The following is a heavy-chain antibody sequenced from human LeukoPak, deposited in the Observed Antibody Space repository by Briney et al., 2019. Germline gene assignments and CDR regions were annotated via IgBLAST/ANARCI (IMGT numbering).Heavy chain of an antibody. CDR1: GYTFTSYD. D-gene: IGHD3-3*01. CDR3: ARGLYNFWSGYYLQFDY. CDR2: MNPNSGNT. J-gene: IGHJ4*02. V-gene: IGHV1-8*01. Sequence: ASVKVSCKASGYTFTSYDINWVRQATGQGLEWMGWMNPNSGNTGYAQKFQGRVTMTRNTSISTAYMELSSLRSEDTAVYYCARGLYNFWSGYYLQFDYWGQGTLVTVSS.